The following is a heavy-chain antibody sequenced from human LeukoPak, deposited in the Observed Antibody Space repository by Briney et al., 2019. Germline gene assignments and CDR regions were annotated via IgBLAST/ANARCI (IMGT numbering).Heavy chain of an antibody. Sequence: PETLSLTCAVYGGSFSGYYWSWIRQPPGKGLEWIGEINHSGSTNYNPSLKSRVTISVDTSKNHFSLKLSSVTAADTAVYYCARGSVNYCSSTSCSGAFDIWGQGTMVTVSS. CDR2: INHSGST. J-gene: IGHJ3*02. V-gene: IGHV4-34*01. CDR1: GGSFSGYY. D-gene: IGHD2-2*01. CDR3: ARGSVNYCSSTSCSGAFDI.